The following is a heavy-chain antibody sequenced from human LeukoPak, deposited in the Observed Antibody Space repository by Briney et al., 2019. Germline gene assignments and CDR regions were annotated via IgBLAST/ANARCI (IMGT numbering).Heavy chain of an antibody. Sequence: GGSLRLSCAASGFTFNTFWMTWGRQAPGKGLEWVANINEDGSEKVYLDSLKGRITVSRDHAKNTVHLQMDSLRVEDTALYYCARDPFCRGLGAFDVWGQGTMVTVSS. CDR3: ARDPFCRGLGAFDV. J-gene: IGHJ3*01. V-gene: IGHV3-7*04. CDR1: GFTFNTFW. D-gene: IGHD2-15*01. CDR2: INEDGSEK.